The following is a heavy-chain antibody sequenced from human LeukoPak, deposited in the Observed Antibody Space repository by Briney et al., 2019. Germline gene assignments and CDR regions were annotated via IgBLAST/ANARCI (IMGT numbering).Heavy chain of an antibody. J-gene: IGHJ3*02. D-gene: IGHD3-22*01. CDR1: GYTFTSYG. Sequence: ASVKVSCKASGYTFTSYGISWVRQAPGQGLEWMGWISTYNGNTNYAQKLQGRVTMTTDTSTTTDTSTSTAYMELRSLRSDDTAVYYCARPRGTSYYDGSGYYGSDAFDIWGQGTLVTVSS. CDR3: ARPRGTSYYDGSGYYGSDAFDI. V-gene: IGHV1-18*01. CDR2: ISTYNGNT.